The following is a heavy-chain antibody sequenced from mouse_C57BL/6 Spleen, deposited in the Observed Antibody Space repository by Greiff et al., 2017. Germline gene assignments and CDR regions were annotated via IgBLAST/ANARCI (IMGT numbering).Heavy chain of an antibody. CDR2: INPGSGGT. J-gene: IGHJ1*03. Sequence: VQLQQPGAELVRPGTSVKLSCKASGYAFTNYLIEWVKQRPGQGLEWIGVINPGSGGTNYNEKFKGKATLTADKSSSTAYMQLSSLTSEDSAVYFCAILTTVVADWYFDDWGTGTTVTVSS. CDR1: GYAFTNYL. CDR3: AILTTVVADWYFDD. D-gene: IGHD1-1*01. V-gene: IGHV1-54*01.